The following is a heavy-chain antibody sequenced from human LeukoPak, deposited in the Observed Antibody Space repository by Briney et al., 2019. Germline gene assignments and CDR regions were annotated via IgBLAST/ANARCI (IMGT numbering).Heavy chain of an antibody. D-gene: IGHD4-23*01. CDR1: GCTFSSYS. J-gene: IGHJ4*02. CDR3: ARVWITVVTTKGFDY. Sequence: PGGSVRLSCAASGCTFSSYSMNWVRQAPGEGLEWVANIKQDGSEKYYVDSVKGRFTISRDNAKNSLYLQMNSLRAEDTAVYYCARVWITVVTTKGFDYWGQGTLVTVSS. V-gene: IGHV3-7*01. CDR2: IKQDGSEK.